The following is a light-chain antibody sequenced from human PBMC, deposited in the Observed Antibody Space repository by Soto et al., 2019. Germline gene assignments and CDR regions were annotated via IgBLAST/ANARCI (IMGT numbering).Light chain of an antibody. CDR3: LLSYSGARPYV. J-gene: IGLJ1*01. CDR1: TGAVTSGHY. Sequence: QGVVTQEPSLTLSPGGTVTLTCGSSTGAVTSGHYPYWFQQKPGQAPRTLIYDTSNKHSWTPARFSGSLLGGKAALTPSGAQPEDEAEYYCLLSYSGARPYVFGTGTKVTVL. V-gene: IGLV7-46*01. CDR2: DTS.